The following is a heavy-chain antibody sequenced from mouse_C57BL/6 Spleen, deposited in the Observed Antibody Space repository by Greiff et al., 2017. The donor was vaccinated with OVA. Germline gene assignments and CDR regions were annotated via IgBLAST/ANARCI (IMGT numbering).Heavy chain of an antibody. CDR2: INPNNGGT. J-gene: IGHJ4*01. D-gene: IGHD2-3*01. CDR3: ARRVYDGYYYAMDY. V-gene: IGHV1-18*01. Sequence: VHVKQSGPELVKPGASVKIPCKASGYTFTDYNMDWVKQSHGKSLEWIGDINPNNGGTIYNQKFKGKATLTVDKSSSTAYMELRSLTSEDTAVYYCARRVYDGYYYAMDYWGQGTSVTVSS. CDR1: GYTFTDYN.